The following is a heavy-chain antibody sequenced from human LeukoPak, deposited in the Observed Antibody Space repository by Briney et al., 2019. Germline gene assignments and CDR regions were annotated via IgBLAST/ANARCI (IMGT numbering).Heavy chain of an antibody. Sequence: SQTLSLTCTVSGGSISSGGYYWSWIRQHPGKGLEWIGYIYYSGSTYYNPSLKSRVTISVDTSKNQFSLKLSSVTAADTAVYYCARYSSSWYYFDYWGQGTLVTVSS. CDR3: ARYSSSWYYFDY. CDR2: IYYSGST. J-gene: IGHJ4*02. CDR1: GGSISSGGYY. V-gene: IGHV4-31*03. D-gene: IGHD6-13*01.